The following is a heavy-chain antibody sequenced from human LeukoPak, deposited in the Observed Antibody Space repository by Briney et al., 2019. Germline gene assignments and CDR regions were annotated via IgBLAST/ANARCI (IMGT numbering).Heavy chain of an antibody. D-gene: IGHD5-12*01. CDR2: IWYEGSNK. CDR1: GFTFSSYG. J-gene: IGHJ4*02. CDR3: ARSDSGYGHLDY. Sequence: GRSLRLSCAASGFTFSSYGMHWVRQAPGKGREWVAVIWYEGSNKYYADSVKGRFTISRDNSTNTLYLQINSLSAKDTAVYSCARSDSGYGHLDYWGQGTLVTVSS. V-gene: IGHV3-33*01.